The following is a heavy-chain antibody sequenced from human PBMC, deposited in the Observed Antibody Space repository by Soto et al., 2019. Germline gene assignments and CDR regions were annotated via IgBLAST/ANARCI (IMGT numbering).Heavy chain of an antibody. V-gene: IGHV4-34*01. D-gene: IGHD6-6*01. CDR2: INHSGST. J-gene: IGHJ6*02. CDR1: CGSFSVYY. CDR3: ARTRPRNGYYYYYGMDV. Sequence: LSLTFAVYCGSFSVYYWSLIRQPPLKGLEWIGEINHSGSTNYNPSLKSRVTISVDTSKNQFSLKLSSVTAADTAVYYCARTRPRNGYYYYYGMDVWGQGTTVTVSS.